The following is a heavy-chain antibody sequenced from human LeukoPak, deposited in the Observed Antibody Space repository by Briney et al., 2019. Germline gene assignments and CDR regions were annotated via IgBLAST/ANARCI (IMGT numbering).Heavy chain of an antibody. CDR2: IWYDGSNK. D-gene: IGHD2-2*01. V-gene: IGHV3-33*08. J-gene: IGHJ5*02. CDR3: AREGGDIVVVPAAGWFDP. Sequence: PGRSLRLSCAASGFTFSSYAMHWVRQAPGKGLEWVAVIWYDGSNKYYADSVKGRFTISRDNSKNTLYLQMNSLRAEDTAVYYCAREGGDIVVVPAAGWFDPWGQGTLVTVSS. CDR1: GFTFSSYA.